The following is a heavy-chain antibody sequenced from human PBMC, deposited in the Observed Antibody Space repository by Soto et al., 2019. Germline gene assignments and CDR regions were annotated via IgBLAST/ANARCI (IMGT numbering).Heavy chain of an antibody. V-gene: IGHV3-23*01. CDR3: AKGRWGRDSLDY. CDR1: GFTFSSYA. Sequence: EVQLLESGGGLVQPGGSLRLSCAASGFTFSSYAMSWVRQAPGQGLEWVSAISGSGGSTYYADSVKGRFTISRDNSKNTLNLQMNSLRAEDTAVDYCAKGRWGRDSLDYWGQGTLVTVSS. J-gene: IGHJ4*02. D-gene: IGHD2-21*02. CDR2: ISGSGGST.